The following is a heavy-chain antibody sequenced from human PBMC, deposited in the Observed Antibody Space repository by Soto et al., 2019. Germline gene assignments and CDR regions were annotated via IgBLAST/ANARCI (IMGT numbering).Heavy chain of an antibody. CDR3: ARGPNIPDY. CDR1: GGSISSSRYY. CDR2: IYYSGST. V-gene: IGHV4-39*01. Sequence: SETLSLTCSVSGGSISSSRYYWGWIRQPPGKGLEWIGNIYYSGSTDYNPSLKSRVTISVDTSKNQFSLKLTSVTAADTAVYYCARGPNIPDYWGQGTLVTVSS. J-gene: IGHJ4*02.